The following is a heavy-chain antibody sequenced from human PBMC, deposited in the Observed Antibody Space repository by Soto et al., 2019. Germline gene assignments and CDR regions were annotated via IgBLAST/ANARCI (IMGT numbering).Heavy chain of an antibody. J-gene: IGHJ4*02. CDR3: ARSGYSSAWYTAFDS. CDR1: GDSISGYY. V-gene: IGHV4-4*07. D-gene: IGHD6-19*01. CDR2: IYASGST. Sequence: QVQLQESGPTLVKPSETLSLTCTVSGDSISGYYWNWIRQPAGKGLEWIGRIYASGSTICNRSLRSRVALSVDTSKNQFSLNLNSVTAADTAMYYCARSGYSSAWYTAFDSWSQGTLVTVSS.